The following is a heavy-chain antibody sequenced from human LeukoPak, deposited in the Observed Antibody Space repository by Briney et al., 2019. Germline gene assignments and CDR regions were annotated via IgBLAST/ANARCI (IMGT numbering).Heavy chain of an antibody. CDR1: GFSLSTRGMC. D-gene: IGHD3-10*02. V-gene: IGHV2-70*11. CDR2: IDWDDDK. Sequence: SGPALVKPTQTLTLTCTFSGFSLSTRGMCVSWIRQPPGKALEWLARIDWDDDKYYSTSLKTRLTISKDTSKNQVVLTMTNMDHVDTATYYCARMSLYSGIVRPFDYWGQGTLVTVSS. J-gene: IGHJ4*02. CDR3: ARMSLYSGIVRPFDY.